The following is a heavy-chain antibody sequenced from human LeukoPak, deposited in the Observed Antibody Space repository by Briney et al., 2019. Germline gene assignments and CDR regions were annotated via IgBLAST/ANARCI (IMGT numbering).Heavy chain of an antibody. J-gene: IGHJ4*02. V-gene: IGHV1-18*01. D-gene: IGHD1-1*01. Sequence: ASVKVSCKASGYSFINYGITWVRLAAGQGLEWMGWSSPYNGKTNYAQKFQGRITLTRDTSITTAYMELSSLRSDDTAVYFCARENWHYDYWGQGALVTVSS. CDR2: SSPYNGKT. CDR1: GYSFINYG. CDR3: ARENWHYDY.